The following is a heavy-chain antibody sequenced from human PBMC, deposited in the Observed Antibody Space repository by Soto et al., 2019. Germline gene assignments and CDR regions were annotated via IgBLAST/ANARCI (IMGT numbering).Heavy chain of an antibody. J-gene: IGHJ4*02. CDR1: GGSISSGGYY. CDR2: IYYSGST. D-gene: IGHD3-9*01. Sequence: SETLSLTCTVSGGSISSGGYYWSWIRQHPGKGQEWIGYIYYSGSTYYNPSLKSRVTISVDTPKNQFSLKLSSVTAADTAVYYCARVSYDILTGYYADYWGQGTLVTVSS. CDR3: ARVSYDILTGYYADY. V-gene: IGHV4-31*03.